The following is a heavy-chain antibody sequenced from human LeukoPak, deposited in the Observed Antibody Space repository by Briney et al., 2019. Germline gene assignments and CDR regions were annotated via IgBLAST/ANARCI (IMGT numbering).Heavy chain of an antibody. V-gene: IGHV4-39*07. Sequence: SETLSLTCTVSGGSISSSSYYWGWIRQPPGKGLEWIGTIYYSGSTYYNPSLKRRLTISVDTSTNQLSLKLSSVAAADTAVYYCAGVYGDSFSFDYWGQGTLVTVSS. CDR3: AGVYGDSFSFDY. CDR1: GGSISSSSYY. CDR2: IYYSGST. D-gene: IGHD4-17*01. J-gene: IGHJ4*02.